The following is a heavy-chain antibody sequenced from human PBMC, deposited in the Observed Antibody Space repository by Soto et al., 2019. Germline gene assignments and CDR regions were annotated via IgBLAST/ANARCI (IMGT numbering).Heavy chain of an antibody. CDR1: GYTFTSYA. D-gene: IGHD2-21*02. Sequence: ASVKVSCKTSGYTFTSYAMHWVRQAPGQRLEWMGWINAGNGNTKYSQKFQGRVTITRDTSASTAYMELSSLRSEDTAVYYCARSIVVVTALDYWGQGTLVSVSS. CDR2: INAGNGNT. CDR3: ARSIVVVTALDY. J-gene: IGHJ4*02. V-gene: IGHV1-3*01.